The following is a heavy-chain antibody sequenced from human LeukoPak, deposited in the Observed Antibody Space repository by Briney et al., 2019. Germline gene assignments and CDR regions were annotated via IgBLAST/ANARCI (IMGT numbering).Heavy chain of an antibody. D-gene: IGHD3-9*01. CDR1: GGSISSGDYY. J-gene: IGHJ4*02. CDR3: ASGITTGYYDY. V-gene: IGHV4-61*08. Sequence: SETLSLTCTVSGGSISSGDYYWSWIRQPPGKGLEWIGYIYYSGSTNYNPSLKSRVTISVDTSKNQFSLKLSSVTAADTAVYYCASGITTGYYDYWGQGTLVTVSS. CDR2: IYYSGST.